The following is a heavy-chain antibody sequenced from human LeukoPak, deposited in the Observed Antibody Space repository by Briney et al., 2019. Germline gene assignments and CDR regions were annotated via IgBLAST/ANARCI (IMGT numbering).Heavy chain of an antibody. D-gene: IGHD1-26*01. CDR3: ARATELLPVLDY. CDR1: GYIFTSYY. CDR2: INPSGGST. V-gene: IGHV1-46*01. Sequence: ASVKVSCKASGYIFTSYYMHWVRQAPGQGLEWMGIINPSGGSTSYAQKFQGRVTMTRDTSTSTVYMELSSLRSEDTAVYYCARATELLPVLDYWGQGTLVTVSS. J-gene: IGHJ4*02.